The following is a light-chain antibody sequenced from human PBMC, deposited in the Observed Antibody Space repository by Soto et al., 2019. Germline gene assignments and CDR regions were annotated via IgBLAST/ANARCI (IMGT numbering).Light chain of an antibody. CDR3: QQYGSSLLT. CDR2: GAS. V-gene: IGKV3-20*01. J-gene: IGKJ4*01. Sequence: EIVLTQSPGTLSLSPGERGTISCRASQSVSSSYLAWYQQKPGQAPRLLIYGASSRATGIPDRFSGSGSGTDLTLTISRRESEDFAVYYCQQYGSSLLTFGGGTKVEIK. CDR1: QSVSSSY.